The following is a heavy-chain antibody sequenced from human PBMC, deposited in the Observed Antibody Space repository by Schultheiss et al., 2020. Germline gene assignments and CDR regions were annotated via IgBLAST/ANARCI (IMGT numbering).Heavy chain of an antibody. D-gene: IGHD6-19*01. CDR2: IYYSGST. Sequence: SETLSLTCTVSGGSISSYYWSWIRQPPGKGLEWIGSIYYSGSTYYNPSLKSRVTISVDKSKNQFSLKLSSVTAADTAVYYCARDSSSGWSQGTYWGQGTLVTVSS. CDR1: GGSISSYY. V-gene: IGHV4-59*12. J-gene: IGHJ4*02. CDR3: ARDSSSGWSQGTY.